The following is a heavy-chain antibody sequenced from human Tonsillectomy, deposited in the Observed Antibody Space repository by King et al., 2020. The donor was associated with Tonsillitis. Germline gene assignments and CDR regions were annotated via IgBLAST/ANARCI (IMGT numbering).Heavy chain of an antibody. CDR2: INSDGSRT. J-gene: IGHJ3*02. D-gene: IGHD2-21*01. CDR3: ALLSGDAFEI. Sequence: VKLVESGGGLVQPGGSLRLSCAASGFTFSSYWMHWVRQAPGKGLVWVSHINSDGSRTTYADSVKGRFAISRDSAKNTLYLQMNSLRAEDTAVYFCALLSGDAFEIWGQGTMVTVSS. V-gene: IGHV3-74*01. CDR1: GFTFSSYW.